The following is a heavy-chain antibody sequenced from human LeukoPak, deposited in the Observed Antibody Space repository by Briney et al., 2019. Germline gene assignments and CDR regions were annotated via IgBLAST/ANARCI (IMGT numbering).Heavy chain of an antibody. J-gene: IGHJ4*02. CDR1: GYTFTSYG. V-gene: IGHV1-18*01. CDR3: ARVIFDILTGYPTQLSDY. D-gene: IGHD3-9*01. CDR2: ISAYNGNT. Sequence: ASVKVSCKASGYTFTSYGISWVRQAPGQGLEWMGWISAYNGNTNYAQKLQGRVTMTTDTSTSTAYMELGSLRSDDTAVYYCARVIFDILTGYPTQLSDYWGQGTLVTVSS.